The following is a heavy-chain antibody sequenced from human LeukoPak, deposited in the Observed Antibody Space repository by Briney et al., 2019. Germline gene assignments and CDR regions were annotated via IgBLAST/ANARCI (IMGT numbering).Heavy chain of an antibody. CDR2: ISYDGSNK. V-gene: IGHV3-30-3*01. D-gene: IGHD3-10*01. Sequence: PGGSLRLSCAASGFTFSSYAMHWVRQAPGKGLEWVAVISYDGSNKYYADSVKGRFTISRDNSKNTLYLQMNSLRAEDTAVYYCARDGALPSYYYGMDVWGQGTTVTVSS. CDR1: GFTFSSYA. CDR3: ARDGALPSYYYGMDV. J-gene: IGHJ6*02.